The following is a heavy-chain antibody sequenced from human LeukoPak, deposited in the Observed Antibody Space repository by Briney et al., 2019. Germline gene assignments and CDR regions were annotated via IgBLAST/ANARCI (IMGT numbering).Heavy chain of an antibody. CDR3: AQQPYSWTGYYSY. CDR1: GFTLSSDA. J-gene: IGHJ4*02. Sequence: PGGSLRLSCAASGFTLSSDAMSWVRQAPGKGLEWVSAISGSGGSTYYADSVKGRFTISRDNSKNTLYLQMNSLRAEDTAVYYCAQQPYSWTGYYSYWGQGTLVTVSS. V-gene: IGHV3-23*01. D-gene: IGHD3/OR15-3a*01. CDR2: ISGSGGST.